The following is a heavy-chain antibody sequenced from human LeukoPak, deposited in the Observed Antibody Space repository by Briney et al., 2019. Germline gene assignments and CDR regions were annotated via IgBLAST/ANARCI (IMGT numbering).Heavy chain of an antibody. CDR1: GGSISSYY. CDR2: IYYSGST. D-gene: IGHD3-22*01. CDR3: ARDLGLEVVIKRYGTDHDAFDI. Sequence: SETLSLTCTVSGGSISSYYWSWIRQPPGKGLEWIGYIYYSGSTNYNPSLKSRVTISVDTSKNQFSLKLSSVTAADTAVYYCARDLGLEVVIKRYGTDHDAFDIWGQGTMVTVSS. V-gene: IGHV4-59*01. J-gene: IGHJ3*02.